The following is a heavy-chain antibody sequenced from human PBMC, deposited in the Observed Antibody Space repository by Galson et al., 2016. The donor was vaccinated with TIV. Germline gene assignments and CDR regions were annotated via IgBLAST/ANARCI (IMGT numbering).Heavy chain of an antibody. Sequence: SVKVSCKASRHTFTSYDINWVRQAPGQGLEWMGWMHPNSGNGGSAQKFQGRVTMTRNISTSTVYMELRSLTSNDTAVYYCARGFTWSDPYRYFDIWGRGSLVTVSS. CDR2: MHPNSGNG. CDR3: ARGFTWSDPYRYFDI. V-gene: IGHV1-8*01. CDR1: RHTFTSYD. J-gene: IGHJ2*01. D-gene: IGHD2-15*01.